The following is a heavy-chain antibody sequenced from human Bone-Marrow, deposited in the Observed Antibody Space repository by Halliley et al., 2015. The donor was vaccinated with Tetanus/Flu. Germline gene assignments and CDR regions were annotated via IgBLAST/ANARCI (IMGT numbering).Heavy chain of an antibody. Sequence: SSQYYADSVKGRFTISRDNVKSTMYLQMNSLRAEDTAVYYCAKDVSRDLGYSGYDPPGDGMDVWGQGTTVTVSS. CDR2: SSQ. CDR3: AKDVSRDLGYSGYDPPGDGMDV. D-gene: IGHD5-12*01. V-gene: IGHV3-30*02. J-gene: IGHJ6*02.